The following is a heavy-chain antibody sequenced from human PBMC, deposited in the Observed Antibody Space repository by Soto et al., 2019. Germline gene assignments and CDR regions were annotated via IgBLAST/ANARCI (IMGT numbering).Heavy chain of an antibody. CDR2: TSGSGGSS. Sequence: EVQLLESGGDLVQPGGSLRLSCAASGFTFTNYAMAWVRQAPGKGPGWVSATSGSGGSSFYADSVKGRFTISRDNSKSTLYLQMNSLRVEDTAVYYCAKDQQWLVRSNFDFWGQGILVTVSS. J-gene: IGHJ4*02. CDR1: GFTFTNYA. D-gene: IGHD6-19*01. CDR3: AKDQQWLVRSNFDF. V-gene: IGHV3-23*01.